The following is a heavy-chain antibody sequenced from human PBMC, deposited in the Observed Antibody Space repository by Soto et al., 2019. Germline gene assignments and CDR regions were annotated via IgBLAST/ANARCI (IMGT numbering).Heavy chain of an antibody. V-gene: IGHV3-15*07. D-gene: IGHD3-22*01. CDR3: TTDYYNTMIEVRYDY. J-gene: IGHJ4*01. CDR2: IKSKALGGTT. CDR1: GFVFSNAW. Sequence: TGGSLRLSCAGSGFVFSNAWINWVRQALGKGLEWVGRIKSKALGGTTDFAAPVRDRFAITRDDSRNMAYMQMNSLNTEDTAVYYCTTDYYNTMIEVRYDYWGHGTPDTVSS.